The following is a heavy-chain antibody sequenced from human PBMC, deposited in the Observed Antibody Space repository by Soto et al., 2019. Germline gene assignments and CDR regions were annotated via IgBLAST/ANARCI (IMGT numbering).Heavy chain of an antibody. J-gene: IGHJ4*02. CDR2: IIPIFGTA. CDR3: ASREGTRRGYYFDY. D-gene: IGHD1-1*01. CDR1: GGTFSSYA. V-gene: IGHV1-69*13. Sequence: RASVKVSCKASGGTFSSYAISWVRQAPGQGLEWMGGIIPIFGTANYAQKFQGRVTITADESTSTAYMELSSLRSEDTAMYYCASREGTRRGYYFDYWGQGTLVTVYS.